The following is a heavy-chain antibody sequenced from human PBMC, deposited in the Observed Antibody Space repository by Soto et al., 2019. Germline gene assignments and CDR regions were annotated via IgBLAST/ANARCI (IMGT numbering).Heavy chain of an antibody. CDR1: GFTFSSYE. Sequence: GGSLRLSCEVSGFTFSSYEMYWVRQAPGKGLEWVAYTSSSGETVYYAGSVQGRFTISRDNAKNSLYLQMSSLGAEDTAVYYCAIEGFYGIDVWGPGTTVTVSS. CDR2: TSSSGETV. J-gene: IGHJ6*02. V-gene: IGHV3-48*03. CDR3: AIEGFYGIDV.